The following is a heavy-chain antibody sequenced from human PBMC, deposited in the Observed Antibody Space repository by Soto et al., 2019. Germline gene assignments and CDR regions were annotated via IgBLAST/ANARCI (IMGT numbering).Heavy chain of an antibody. V-gene: IGHV4-61*01. CDR2: IYYSGST. CDR1: GGSVSSGSYY. CDR3: ALGWGGSEDYFVFDY. D-gene: IGHD3-3*01. Sequence: PSETLSLTCTVSGGSVSSGSYYWSWIRQPPGKGLEWIGYIYYSGSTNYNPSPKSRVTISVDTSKNQFSLKLSSVTAADTAVYYCALGWGGSEDYFVFDYWGQGTLVTVSS. J-gene: IGHJ4*02.